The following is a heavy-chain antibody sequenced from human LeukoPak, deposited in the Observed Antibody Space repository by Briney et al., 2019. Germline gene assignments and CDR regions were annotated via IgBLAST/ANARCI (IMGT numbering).Heavy chain of an antibody. V-gene: IGHV3-30*04. CDR1: GFTLSSYA. CDR2: ISYDGSNK. CDR3: ARENADY. Sequence: GGSLRLSCAASGFTLSSYAMHWVRQAPGKGLEWVAVISYDGSNKYYADSVKGRFTISRDNSKNTLYLQMNSLRAEDTAVYYCARENADYWGQGTLVTVSS. J-gene: IGHJ4*02.